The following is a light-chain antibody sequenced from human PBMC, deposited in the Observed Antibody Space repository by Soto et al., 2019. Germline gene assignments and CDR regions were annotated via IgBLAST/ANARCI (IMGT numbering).Light chain of an antibody. J-gene: IGLJ3*02. CDR2: LNSDGSH. V-gene: IGLV4-69*01. Sequence: QPVLTQSPSASASLGASVKLTCTLSSGHSSYAIAWHQQQPEKGPRYLMKLNSDGSHSKGDGIPDRFSGSSSGTERYLTISSLQSEVEADYYCQTWGTGPWVFGGGTKVTVL. CDR3: QTWGTGPWV. CDR1: SGHSSYA.